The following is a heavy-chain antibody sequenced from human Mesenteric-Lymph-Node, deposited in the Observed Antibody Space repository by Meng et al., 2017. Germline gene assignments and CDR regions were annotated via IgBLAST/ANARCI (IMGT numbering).Heavy chain of an antibody. Sequence: QVQLQQWGAGLLKPSETLSLTGAVYGGSFSGYYWSWIRQPPGKGLEGIGEINHSGSTNYNPSLKSRVTISVDTSKNQFSLKLSSVTAADTAVYYCARTIGGADIVVVPAAYYFDYWGQGTLVTVSS. D-gene: IGHD2-2*01. CDR3: ARTIGGADIVVVPAAYYFDY. V-gene: IGHV4-34*01. J-gene: IGHJ4*02. CDR1: GGSFSGYY. CDR2: INHSGST.